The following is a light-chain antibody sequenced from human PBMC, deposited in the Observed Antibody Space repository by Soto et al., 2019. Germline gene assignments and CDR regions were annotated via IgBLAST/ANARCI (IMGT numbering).Light chain of an antibody. CDR1: QGIGDT. CDR2: GAS. Sequence: EIVMTQSPATLSVSPGEGATLSCRASQGIGDTLAWYQQKPGQTPSLLIFGASSRATGIPDRFSGSGSGTDFTLTISGLEPEDFAVYYCQQYATSPGTFGQGTKVAIK. V-gene: IGKV3-20*01. CDR3: QQYATSPGT. J-gene: IGKJ1*01.